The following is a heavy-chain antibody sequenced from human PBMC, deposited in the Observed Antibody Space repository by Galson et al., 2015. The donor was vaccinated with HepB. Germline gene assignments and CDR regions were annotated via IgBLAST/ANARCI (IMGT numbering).Heavy chain of an antibody. CDR2: ISSSSSTI. V-gene: IGHV3-48*01. CDR1: GFTFSSYS. J-gene: IGHJ5*02. D-gene: IGHD6-13*01. Sequence: SLRLSCAASGFTFSSYSMNWVRQAPGKGLEWVSYISSSSSTIYYADSVKGRFTISRDNAKNSLYLQMNSLRAEDTAVYYCARTHSSSWYADWFDPWGQGTLVTVSS. CDR3: ARTHSSSWYADWFDP.